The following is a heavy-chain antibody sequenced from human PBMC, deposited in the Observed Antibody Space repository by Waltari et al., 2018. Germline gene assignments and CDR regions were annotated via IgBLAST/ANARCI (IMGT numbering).Heavy chain of an antibody. V-gene: IGHV3-48*03. CDR3: ATRDGRHFDS. CDR1: GFTFSSYN. CDR2: ISSSGSTI. Sequence: EVQLVESGGGLVQPGGSLRLSCAASGFTFSSYNMDWVRQAPGKGREYISYISSSGSTIFYADSVKGRFTISRDNAKNSLSLQMTSLRADDTAVYYCATRDGRHFDSWGQGTLVTVSS. J-gene: IGHJ4*02.